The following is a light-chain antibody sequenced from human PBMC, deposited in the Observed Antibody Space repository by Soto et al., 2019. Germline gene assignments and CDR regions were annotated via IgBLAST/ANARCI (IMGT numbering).Light chain of an antibody. CDR2: SAS. CDR1: QDIITW. V-gene: IGKV1-12*01. J-gene: IGKJ3*01. CDR3: QQSDSCPFT. Sequence: DIQMTQSPSYVSASEGDRVTITCRASQDIITWLAWFQQTPGKAPRLLIYSASTLQRGVPSRFSGSGSGTEFTLAISPLQPEDVATYFCQQSDSCPFTFGPGTKV.